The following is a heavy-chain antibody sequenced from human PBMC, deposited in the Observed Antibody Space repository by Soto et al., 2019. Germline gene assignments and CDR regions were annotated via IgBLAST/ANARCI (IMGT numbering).Heavy chain of an antibody. Sequence: SDTLSLTCAVSSGSISSSNWWSWVRQPPGKGLEWIGEIYHSGSTNYNPSLKSRVTISVDKSKNQFSLKLSSVTAADTAVYYCARGKDYDFWSGYYGWFDPWGQGTLVTVSS. D-gene: IGHD3-3*01. V-gene: IGHV4-4*02. CDR1: SGSISSSNW. J-gene: IGHJ5*02. CDR3: ARGKDYDFWSGYYGWFDP. CDR2: IYHSGST.